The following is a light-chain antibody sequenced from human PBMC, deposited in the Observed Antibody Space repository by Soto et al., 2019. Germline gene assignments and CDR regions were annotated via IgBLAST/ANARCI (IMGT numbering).Light chain of an antibody. V-gene: IGLV2-8*01. CDR3: SSCAGSNSYV. CDR1: SSDVGGYNY. Sequence: QSVLTQPPSASGSPGQSVTISCTGTSSDVGGYNYVSWYQQHPGKAPKLMSYEARKRPSGLPDRLSGSKSGNTASLTVSGLQAEDEADYYCSSCAGSNSYVFGTGTKVTVL. CDR2: EAR. J-gene: IGLJ1*01.